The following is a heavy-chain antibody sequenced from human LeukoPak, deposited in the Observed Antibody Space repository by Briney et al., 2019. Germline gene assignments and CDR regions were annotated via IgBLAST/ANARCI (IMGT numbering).Heavy chain of an antibody. Sequence: ASETLSLTCTVSGGSISSGGYYWSWIRQHPGKGLEWIGYIYYSGSTYYNPSLKSRVTISVDTSKNQFSLKLSSVTAADTAVYYCAREGSSGTNWFDPWGQGTLVTVSS. CDR2: IYYSGST. CDR1: GGSISSGGYY. J-gene: IGHJ5*02. CDR3: AREGSSGTNWFDP. V-gene: IGHV4-31*03. D-gene: IGHD3-22*01.